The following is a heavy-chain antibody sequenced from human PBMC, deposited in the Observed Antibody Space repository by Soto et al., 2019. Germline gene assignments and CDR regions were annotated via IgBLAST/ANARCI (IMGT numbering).Heavy chain of an antibody. CDR2: ISAYNGNT. J-gene: IGHJ4*02. CDR1: GYTFTSYG. Sequence: QVKLVQSGAEVKKPGASVKVSCKASGYTFTSYGISWVRQAPGQGLEWMGWISAYNGNTNYAQKLQGRVTMTTDTSTTTAYMEVRSLRSDDTAVYSCAGGVDMVRGVSESPYFAYWGQGILVIVAS. CDR3: AGGVDMVRGVSESPYFAY. V-gene: IGHV1-18*01. D-gene: IGHD3-10*01.